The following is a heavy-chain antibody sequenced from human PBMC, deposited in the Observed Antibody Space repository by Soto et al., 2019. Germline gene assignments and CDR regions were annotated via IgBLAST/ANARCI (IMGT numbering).Heavy chain of an antibody. Sequence: ASVKVSCKASGYSFLDYYIHWVRQAPGQGFAWMGRISPKSGGTNYAQKFEGRVTMTWDTSLNTAYMELSSLISDDTAVYYCARPPGYISDWYYFDLWGQGTLVTVSS. CDR2: ISPKSGGT. CDR1: GYSFLDYY. CDR3: ARPPGYISDWYYFDL. D-gene: IGHD3-9*01. J-gene: IGHJ4*02. V-gene: IGHV1-2*02.